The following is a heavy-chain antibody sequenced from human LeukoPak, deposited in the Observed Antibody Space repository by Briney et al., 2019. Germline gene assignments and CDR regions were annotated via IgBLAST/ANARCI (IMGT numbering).Heavy chain of an antibody. CDR1: GFTFSSYA. D-gene: IGHD3-22*01. Sequence: GGSLRLSCAASGFTFSSYAMSWVRQAPGKGLEWVSAISGSGGSTYYADSVKGRFTISRDNSKNTLYLQMNSLRAEDTAVYYCAKTGDSSGYYNYYLDYWGQGTLVTVSS. V-gene: IGHV3-23*01. J-gene: IGHJ4*02. CDR2: ISGSGGST. CDR3: AKTGDSSGYYNYYLDY.